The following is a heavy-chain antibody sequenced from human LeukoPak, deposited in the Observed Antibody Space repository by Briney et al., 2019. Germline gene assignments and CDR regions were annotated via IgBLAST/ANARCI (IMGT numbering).Heavy chain of an antibody. CDR3: ARGGTSWNFDY. CDR1: GDSISNYY. Sequence: SETLSLTCTVSGDSISNYYWSWIRQPAGKGLEWIGRIYTSGSTNYNPSLKSRVTMSVDTSKNQFSLKLSSVTAADTAVYYCARGGTSWNFDYWGQGTLVTVSS. V-gene: IGHV4-4*07. D-gene: IGHD2-2*01. CDR2: IYTSGST. J-gene: IGHJ4*02.